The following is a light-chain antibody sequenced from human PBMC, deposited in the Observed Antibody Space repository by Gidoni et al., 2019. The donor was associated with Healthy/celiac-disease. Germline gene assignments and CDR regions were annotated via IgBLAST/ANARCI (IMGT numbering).Light chain of an antibody. CDR3: QQSYSTPPT. Sequence: IQMTQSPSSLSASVGDRVTITCRASQSISSYLNWYQQKPGKAPKLLIYAASSLQSGVPSRFSGSGSGTDFTLTIRSLQPEDFATYYCQQSYSTPPTFGQGTKVEIK. V-gene: IGKV1-39*01. CDR2: AAS. J-gene: IGKJ1*01. CDR1: QSISSY.